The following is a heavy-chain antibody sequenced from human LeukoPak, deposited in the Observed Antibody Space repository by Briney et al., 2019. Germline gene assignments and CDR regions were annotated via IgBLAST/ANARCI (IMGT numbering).Heavy chain of an antibody. J-gene: IGHJ3*02. CDR2: IYYSGST. CDR1: GGSISSYY. Sequence: PSQTLSLTCTVSGGSISSYYWSWIRQPPGKGLEWIGYIYYSGSTNYNPSLKSRVTISVDTSKNQFSLKLSSVTAADTAVYYCARSPVVVVITASIDAFDIWGQGTMVTVSS. CDR3: ARSPVVVVITASIDAFDI. V-gene: IGHV4-59*01. D-gene: IGHD3-22*01.